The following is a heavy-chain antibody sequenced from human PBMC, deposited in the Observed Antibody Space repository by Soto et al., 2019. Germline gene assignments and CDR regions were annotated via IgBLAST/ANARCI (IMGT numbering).Heavy chain of an antibody. CDR1: GDSISSVNW. CDR2: ISPGGNT. V-gene: IGHV4-4*01. D-gene: IGHD2-8*01. CDR3: ARIDCTDGVCEWNWLDP. Sequence: QVQLQESGPGLVKPSETLSLTCAVSGDSISSVNWWTWVRQSPGKGLEWIGEISPGGNTNYNPSLKSRVTISADKSNNQFSLNLRSVTAADTAVYCCARIDCTDGVCEWNWLDPWGQGILITVSS. J-gene: IGHJ5*02.